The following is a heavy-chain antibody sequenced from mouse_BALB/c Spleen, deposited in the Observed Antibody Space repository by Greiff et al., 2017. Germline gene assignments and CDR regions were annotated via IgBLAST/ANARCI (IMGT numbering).Heavy chain of an antibody. V-gene: IGHV1S81*02. CDR3: ARSTRGYFDY. J-gene: IGHJ2*01. CDR2: INPSNGRT. CDR1: GYTFTSYW. Sequence: QVQLQQPGAELVKPGASVKLSCKASGYTFTSYWMHWVKQRPGQGLEWIGEINPSNGRTNYNEKFKSKATLTVDKSSSTAYMQLSSLTAEDSAVYYWARSTRGYFDYWGQGTTLTVSS.